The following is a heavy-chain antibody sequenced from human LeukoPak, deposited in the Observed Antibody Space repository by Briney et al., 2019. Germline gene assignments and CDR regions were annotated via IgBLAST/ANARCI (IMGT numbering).Heavy chain of an antibody. CDR1: GYSISGSF. D-gene: IGHD2/OR15-2a*01. Sequence: PSETLSLTCTVSGYSISGSFWSWMQQPPGQGLEWIGYVYYSGGTNYNPPLESRVTISVDRYMNEFSLKMDSVTAADTAVYYCVRHNSITYDAFDIWGQGTRVTVSS. CDR3: VRHNSITYDAFDI. J-gene: IGHJ3*02. CDR2: VYYSGGT. V-gene: IGHV4-59*08.